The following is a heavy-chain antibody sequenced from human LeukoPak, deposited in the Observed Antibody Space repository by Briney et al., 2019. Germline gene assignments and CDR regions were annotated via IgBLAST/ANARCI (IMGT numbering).Heavy chain of an antibody. V-gene: IGHV1-46*01. Sequence: ASVKVSCKASGYTFTSYYMHWVRQAPGQGLEWMEIINPSGGSTSYTQKFQGRVTITRDTSASTAYMELSSLRSEDTAVYYCARVIYRRSTVVTPYFDYWGQGTLVTVSS. CDR3: ARVIYRRSTVVTPYFDY. CDR2: INPSGGST. D-gene: IGHD4-23*01. J-gene: IGHJ4*02. CDR1: GYTFTSYY.